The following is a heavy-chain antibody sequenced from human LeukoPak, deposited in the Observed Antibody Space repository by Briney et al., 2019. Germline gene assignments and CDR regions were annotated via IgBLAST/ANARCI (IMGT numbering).Heavy chain of an antibody. CDR1: GFTFSSYW. D-gene: IGHD3-10*01. J-gene: IGHJ4*02. CDR3: AIQKADLITMIRGIIAY. CDR2: IKQDGSEK. Sequence: GGSLRPSCAASGFTFSSYWMTWVRQAPGKGLEWVANIKQDGSEKYYVDSVKGRFTISRDNAKNSLYLQMNSLRAEDTAVYYCAIQKADLITMIRGIIAYWGQGTLVTVSS. V-gene: IGHV3-7*01.